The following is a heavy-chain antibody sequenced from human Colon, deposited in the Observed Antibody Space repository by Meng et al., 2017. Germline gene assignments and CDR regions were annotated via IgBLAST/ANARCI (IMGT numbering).Heavy chain of an antibody. D-gene: IGHD4-11*01. CDR1: GFTFSRNW. CDR3: ARDSHYSTFDY. CDR2: INQDGSVR. J-gene: IGHJ4*02. V-gene: IGHV3-7*01. Sequence: GGSLRLSCEDSGFTFSRNWMTWVRQAPGKGLEWVANINQDGSVRNYVDSVKGRFTISRENAANSLYLQTISLRAEDTAVYYCARDSHYSTFDYWGQGTLVTVSS.